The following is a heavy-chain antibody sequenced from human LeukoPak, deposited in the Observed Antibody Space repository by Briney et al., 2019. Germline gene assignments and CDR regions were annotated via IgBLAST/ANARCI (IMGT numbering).Heavy chain of an antibody. CDR1: GFTFSSYA. V-gene: IGHV3-23*01. Sequence: GGSLRLSCAASGFTFSSYAMSWVRQAPGKGLEWVSAISGSGGSTYYADSVKGRFTISRDNSKNTLYLQMNSLRAEDTAVYYCARLTGGAHSGVIGYMDVWGKGTTVTVSS. J-gene: IGHJ6*03. CDR2: ISGSGGST. D-gene: IGHD1-26*01. CDR3: ARLTGGAHSGVIGYMDV.